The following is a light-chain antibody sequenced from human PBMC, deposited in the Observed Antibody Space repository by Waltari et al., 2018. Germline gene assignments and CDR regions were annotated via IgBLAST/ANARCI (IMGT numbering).Light chain of an antibody. CDR2: AAT. Sequence: DIQMTQSPSSLSASVGDTVTITCRASQGISNYLNWFQQKPGKVPKLLIYAATTLQSGVPSRFSGSGSGTEFTLTISNLQPEDFTAYYCLQHNSYPLTFGGGTRVEIK. CDR1: QGISNY. J-gene: IGKJ4*01. V-gene: IGKV1-17*02. CDR3: LQHNSYPLT.